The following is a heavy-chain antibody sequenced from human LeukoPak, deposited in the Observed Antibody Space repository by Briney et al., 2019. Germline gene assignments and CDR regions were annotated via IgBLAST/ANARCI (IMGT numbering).Heavy chain of an antibody. J-gene: IGHJ4*02. CDR3: ARDLGSSGWPLYYFDY. D-gene: IGHD6-19*01. CDR2: INPNSGGT. Sequence: ASVKVSCKASGYTFTGYYMHWVRQAPGQGLEWMGWINPNSGGTNYAQKFQGRVTMTRDTSISTAYMELSRLRSDDTAVYYCARDLGSSGWPLYYFDYRGQGTLVTVSS. V-gene: IGHV1-2*02. CDR1: GYTFTGYY.